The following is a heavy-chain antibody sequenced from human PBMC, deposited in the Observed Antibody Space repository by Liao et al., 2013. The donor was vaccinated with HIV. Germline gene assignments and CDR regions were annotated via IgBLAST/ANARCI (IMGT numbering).Heavy chain of an antibody. CDR1: GGSISSYY. D-gene: IGHD2-21*02. Sequence: QVQLQESGPGVVKPSETLSLTCSVSGGSISSYYWTWIRQPAGKGLEWIGRIYTSGSTDYNPSLMSRATMSVDTSKNQFSLRLTSLTAADTAVYYCARSLSYCRGDCYPNWFDPWGQGTLVTVSS. V-gene: IGHV4-4*07. J-gene: IGHJ5*02. CDR2: IYTSGST. CDR3: ARSLSYCRGDCYPNWFDP.